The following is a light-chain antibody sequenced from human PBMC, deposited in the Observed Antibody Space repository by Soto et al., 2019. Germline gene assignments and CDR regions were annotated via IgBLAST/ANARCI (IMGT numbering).Light chain of an antibody. CDR1: QSVFYSSNNKNY. CDR2: WAS. V-gene: IGKV4-1*01. CDR3: QQYFTTPWT. J-gene: IGKJ3*01. Sequence: DIVMTQSPDSLAVSLGERATINCTSRQSVFYSSNNKNYLAWYQQKPGQPPKLLIYWASTRESGVPDRFSGSGSGADFTLTIGSLQAEDVAVYYCQQYFTTPWTFGPGTKVDIK.